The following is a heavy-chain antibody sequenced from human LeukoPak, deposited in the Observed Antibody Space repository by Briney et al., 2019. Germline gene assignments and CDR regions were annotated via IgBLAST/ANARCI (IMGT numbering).Heavy chain of an antibody. V-gene: IGHV4-59*12. CDR1: GGSISSYY. J-gene: IGHJ4*02. Sequence: PSETLSLTCTVSGGSISSYYWSWIRQPPGKGLEWIGYIYYSGSTNYNPSLKSRVTISIDTSKNQFSLKLSSVTAADTAVYYCASETYYDFLSGYSYYFGYWGQGTLVTVSS. D-gene: IGHD3-3*01. CDR2: IYYSGST. CDR3: ASETYYDFLSGYSYYFGY.